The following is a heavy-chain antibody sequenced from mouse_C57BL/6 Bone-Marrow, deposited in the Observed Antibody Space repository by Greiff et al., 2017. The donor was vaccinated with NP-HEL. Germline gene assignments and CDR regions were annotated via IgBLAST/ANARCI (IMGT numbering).Heavy chain of an antibody. Sequence: QVTLKESGPGILQPSQTLSLTCSFSGFSLSTSNMGIGWIRQPSGQGLEWLAHIWWNDDKYYNPSRKSRLTISKDTANNQVFLKSTSVDTADTATYYCAQIGGYDGAWFAYWGQGTLVTVSA. J-gene: IGHJ3*01. CDR2: IWWNDDK. CDR1: GFSLSTSNMG. D-gene: IGHD2-2*01. V-gene: IGHV8-5*01. CDR3: AQIGGYDGAWFAY.